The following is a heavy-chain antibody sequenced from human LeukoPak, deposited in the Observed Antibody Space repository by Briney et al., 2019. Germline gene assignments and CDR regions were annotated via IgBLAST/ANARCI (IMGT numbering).Heavy chain of an antibody. V-gene: IGHV3-21*06. CDR2: ISGSGSYI. CDR3: ARPQGTLTSPFDY. J-gene: IGHJ4*02. D-gene: IGHD2-21*02. Sequence: GGSLRLSCAASRFTFSSSGMNWVRQAPGKGLEWVSYISGSGSYIYYADSMKGRFTVSRDNTNNSLYLQMNSLRAEDTAVYYCARPQGTLTSPFDYWGQGTLVTVSS. CDR1: RFTFSSSG.